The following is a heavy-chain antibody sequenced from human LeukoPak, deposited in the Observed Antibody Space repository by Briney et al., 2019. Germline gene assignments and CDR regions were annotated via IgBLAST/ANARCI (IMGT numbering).Heavy chain of an antibody. J-gene: IGHJ4*02. D-gene: IGHD1-26*01. V-gene: IGHV3-23*01. CDR1: GFTFSSYA. CDR3: AQDQFLVGATTFDY. CDR2: ISGSGGST. Sequence: GGSLRLSCAASGFTFSSYAMSWVRQAPGKGLEWVSAISGSGGSTYYADSVKGRFTISRDNSKNTLYLQMNSLRAEHTPVYYCAQDQFLVGATTFDYWGQGTLVTVSS.